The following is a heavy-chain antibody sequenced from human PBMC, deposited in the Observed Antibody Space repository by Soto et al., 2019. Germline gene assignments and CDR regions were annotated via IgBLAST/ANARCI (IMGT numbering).Heavy chain of an antibody. V-gene: IGHV1-2*04. J-gene: IGHJ5*02. CDR3: ARHYGIVVVPAANGGVTGELSGFDP. CDR2: INPNSGGT. CDR1: GYTFTGYY. D-gene: IGHD2-2*01. Sequence: ASVKVSCKASGYTFTGYYMHWVRQVPGQGLEWMGWINPNSGGTNYAQKFQGWVTMTRDTSISTAYMELSRLRSDDTAVYYCARHYGIVVVPAANGGVTGELSGFDPWGQGTLVTVSS.